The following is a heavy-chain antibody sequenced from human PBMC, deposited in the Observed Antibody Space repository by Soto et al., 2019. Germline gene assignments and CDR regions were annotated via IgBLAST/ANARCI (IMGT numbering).Heavy chain of an antibody. V-gene: IGHV1-18*01. D-gene: IGHD1-26*01. Sequence: SAKVSCRASGYTFTSYAIHWARRAPGQGRERMGWISAYNANTNYAQKLEGRVTMTKDTSTSTSYMELRSLRSDDTAVYFCARDRLGATEDYWGQGTLDTASS. CDR2: ISAYNANT. CDR1: GYTFTSYA. CDR3: ARDRLGATEDY. J-gene: IGHJ4*02.